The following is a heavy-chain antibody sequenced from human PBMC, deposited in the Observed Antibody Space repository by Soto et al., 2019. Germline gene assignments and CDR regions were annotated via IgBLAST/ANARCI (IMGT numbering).Heavy chain of an antibody. CDR1: GYTFTSYD. V-gene: IGHV1-8*01. CDR2: MSPDSGNA. D-gene: IGHD3-3*01. J-gene: IGHJ3*02. Sequence: ASVKVSCKTSGYTFTSYDLNWVRQAPGQGLEWMGWMSPDSGNAGYAQQFQGRLTMTSNTSISTAYMELSSLRSEDTAVYYCASPARNYDFWSGYSFDIWGQGTMVTVSS. CDR3: ASPARNYDFWSGYSFDI.